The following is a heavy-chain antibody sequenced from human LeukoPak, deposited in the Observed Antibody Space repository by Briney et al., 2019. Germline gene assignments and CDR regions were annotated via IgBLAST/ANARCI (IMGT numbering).Heavy chain of an antibody. D-gene: IGHD6-19*01. Sequence: QPGGSLRLSCATSGFTFSSYSMNWVRQAPGKGLEWVGRIRSKANSYATAYAASVKGRFTISRDDSKNTAYLQMNSLKTEDTAVYYCTRHEEAVAGTNYWGQGTLVTVSS. CDR3: TRHEEAVAGTNY. CDR1: GFTFSSYS. V-gene: IGHV3-73*01. CDR2: IRSKANSYAT. J-gene: IGHJ4*02.